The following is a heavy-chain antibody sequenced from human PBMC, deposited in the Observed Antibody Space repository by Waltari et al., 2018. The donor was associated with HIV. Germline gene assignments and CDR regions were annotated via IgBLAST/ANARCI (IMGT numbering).Heavy chain of an antibody. V-gene: IGHV1-18*01. D-gene: IGHD3-16*02. J-gene: IGHJ4*02. CDR1: GYTFSKFG. Sequence: QVQLVQSGPEVKKPGASVKLSCKASGYTFSKFGVTWVRHAPGQGLGRMGWITTYNNDTPYSQKFQDRGIMTPHPPTTIAYMELRGLRFDDSAIYYCARLLSADRSPQFDSWGQGTVLSVSS. CDR2: ITTYNNDT. CDR3: ARLLSADRSPQFDS.